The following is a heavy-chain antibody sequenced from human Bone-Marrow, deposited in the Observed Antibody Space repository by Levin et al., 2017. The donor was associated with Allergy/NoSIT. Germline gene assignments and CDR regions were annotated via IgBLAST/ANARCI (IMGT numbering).Heavy chain of an antibody. D-gene: IGHD3-10*01. J-gene: IGHJ6*02. V-gene: IGHV3-7*01. CDR3: VKGGVFV. Sequence: GGSLRLSCEASGFTFSTSFMHWVRQAPGKGLEWVAYIKGDGSARGYVDSVKDRLTISRDNVNNLLYLQMNSLRVEDTAVYYCVKGGVFVWGQGTTVTVSS. CDR1: GFTFSTSF. CDR2: IKGDGSAR.